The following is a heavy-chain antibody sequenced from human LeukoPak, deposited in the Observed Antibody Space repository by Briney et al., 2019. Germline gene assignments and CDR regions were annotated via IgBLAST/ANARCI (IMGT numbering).Heavy chain of an antibody. CDR2: INHSGST. Sequence: SETLSLTCAVYGGSFSDYYWSWLRQPPGKGLEWIGEINHSGSTNYNPSLKSPVTISVDTSRNQISLKLRPVTAPGPAVNYLARGSSLPGDIVVVPAAQGYYYYTDGWGKGSTVTVSS. CDR1: GGSFSDYY. J-gene: IGHJ6*03. D-gene: IGHD2-2*01. V-gene: IGHV4-34*01. CDR3: ARGSSLPGDIVVVPAAQGYYYYTDG.